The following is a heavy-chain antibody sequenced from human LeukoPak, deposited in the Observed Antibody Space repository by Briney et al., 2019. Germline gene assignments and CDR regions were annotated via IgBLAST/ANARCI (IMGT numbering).Heavy chain of an antibody. D-gene: IGHD6-19*01. CDR3: ARTPMIAVAGTFDY. CDR1: GGSISSYY. V-gene: IGHV4-4*07. J-gene: IGHJ4*02. CDR2: IYTSGST. Sequence: PSETLSLTCTVSGGSISSYYWSWLRQPAGKGLEWIGRIYTSGSTNYNPSLKSRVTMSVDTSKNQFSLKLSSVTAADTAVYYCARTPMIAVAGTFDYWGQGTLVTVSS.